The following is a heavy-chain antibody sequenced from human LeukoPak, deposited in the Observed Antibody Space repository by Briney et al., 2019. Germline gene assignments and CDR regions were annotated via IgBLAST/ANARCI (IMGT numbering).Heavy chain of an antibody. CDR3: ATYGGWLRSIDY. D-gene: IGHD5-12*01. CDR2: IYYSGST. CDR1: SGSINSSNYY. V-gene: IGHV4-39*02. Sequence: PSETLSLTCTVSSGSINSSNYYWGWLRQPPGKGLEWIGTIYYSGSTYYNPSFRSRVTISVDTSRSHFSLKLNSVTAADTAVYYCATYGGWLRSIDYWGQGTLVTVSS. J-gene: IGHJ4*02.